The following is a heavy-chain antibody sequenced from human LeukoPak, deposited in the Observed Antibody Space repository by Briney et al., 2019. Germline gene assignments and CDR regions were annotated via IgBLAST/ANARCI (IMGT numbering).Heavy chain of an antibody. J-gene: IGHJ4*02. CDR1: GGSISSYY. Sequence: SETLSLTCTVSGGSISSYYWSWIRQPPGKRLEWIAYISDIGSINYNPSLKSRVTISLETSKNQLSLKLRSVTAADTAVYYCARHHPRNTVDFWGQGTLVTVSS. CDR2: ISDIGSI. D-gene: IGHD2/OR15-2a*01. V-gene: IGHV4-59*08. CDR3: ARHHPRNTVDF.